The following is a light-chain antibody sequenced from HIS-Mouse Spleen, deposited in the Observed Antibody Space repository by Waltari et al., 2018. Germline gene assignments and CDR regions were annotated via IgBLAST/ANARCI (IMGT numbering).Light chain of an antibody. V-gene: IGLV2-14*03. J-gene: IGLJ2*01. CDR3: SSYTSSSTEV. CDR1: SSDVGGYNS. Sequence: QSALTQPASVSGSPGQSITISCTGTSSDVGGYNSAPWYQQHPGKAPKRMIYDVSNRPSGVSNRFSGSKSGNKASLTISGLQAEDEADYYCSSYTSSSTEVFGGGTKLTVL. CDR2: DVS.